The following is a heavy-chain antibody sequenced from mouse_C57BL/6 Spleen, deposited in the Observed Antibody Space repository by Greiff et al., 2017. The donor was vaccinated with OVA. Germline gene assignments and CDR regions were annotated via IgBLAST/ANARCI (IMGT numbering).Heavy chain of an antibody. Sequence: EVQGVESGPELVKPGASVKMSCKASGYTFTDYNMHWVKQSHGKSLEWIGYINPNNGGTSYNQKFKGKATLTVNKSSSTAYMELRSLTSEDSAVYYCARGGLDDYEGLAYWGQGTLVTVSA. CDR3: ARGGLDDYEGLAY. CDR1: GYTFTDYN. CDR2: INPNNGGT. D-gene: IGHD2-4*01. V-gene: IGHV1-22*01. J-gene: IGHJ3*01.